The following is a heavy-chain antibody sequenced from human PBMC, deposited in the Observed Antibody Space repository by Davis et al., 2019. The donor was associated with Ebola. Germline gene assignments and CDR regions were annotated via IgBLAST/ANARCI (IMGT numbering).Heavy chain of an antibody. V-gene: IGHV3-7*01. CDR1: GFSFATYG. Sequence: PGGSLRLSCSAFGFSFATYGMHWVRQAPGKGLEWVATIGQGGSENRQVDSVKGRFSISRDDAKNSLYLQMNSLRAEDTALYYCAREMRRAHGQIDLWGQGTLVIVSS. J-gene: IGHJ5*02. CDR3: AREMRRAHGQIDL. D-gene: IGHD2-8*01. CDR2: IGQGGSEN.